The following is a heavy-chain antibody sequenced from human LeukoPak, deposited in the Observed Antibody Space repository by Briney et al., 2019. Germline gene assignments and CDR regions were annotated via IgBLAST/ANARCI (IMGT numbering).Heavy chain of an antibody. CDR3: ASQTYSSGWYWVWYFDL. J-gene: IGHJ2*01. Sequence: GASVKVSCKASGYTFTGYYMHWVRRAPGQGLEWMGWINPNSGGTNYAQKFQGRVTMTRDTSISTAYMELSRLRSDDTAVYYCASQTYSSGWYWVWYFDLWGRGTLVTVSS. D-gene: IGHD6-13*01. CDR1: GYTFTGYY. CDR2: INPNSGGT. V-gene: IGHV1-2*02.